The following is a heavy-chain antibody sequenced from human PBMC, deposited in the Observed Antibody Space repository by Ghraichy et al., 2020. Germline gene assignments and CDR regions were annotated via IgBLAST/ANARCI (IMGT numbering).Heavy chain of an antibody. CDR3: AKAWCSGDTCYEPND. V-gene: IGHV1-3*04. Sequence: ASVKVSCEASGYTFSSHAMHWVRQAPGQRLEWMGWISTDNGNTKYSQNFQGRVSITWDTSASTVYMELSSLTSEDTAVYYRAKAWCSGDTCYEPNDWGQGTLVTVSS. J-gene: IGHJ4*02. CDR1: GYTFSSHA. D-gene: IGHD2-15*01. CDR2: ISTDNGNT.